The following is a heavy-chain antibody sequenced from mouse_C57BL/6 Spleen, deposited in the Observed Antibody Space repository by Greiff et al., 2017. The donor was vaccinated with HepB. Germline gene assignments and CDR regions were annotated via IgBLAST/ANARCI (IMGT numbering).Heavy chain of an antibody. V-gene: IGHV3-6*01. D-gene: IGHD1-1*01. CDR3: ARESLYYYGSSGYGMDY. J-gene: IGHJ4*01. CDR2: ISYDGSN. Sequence: EVQRVESGPGLVKPSQSLSLTCSVTGYSITSGYYWNWIRQFPGNKLEWMGYISYDGSNNYNPSLKNRISITRDTSKNQFFLKLNSVTTEDTATYYCARESLYYYGSSGYGMDYWGQGTSVTVSS. CDR1: GYSITSGYY.